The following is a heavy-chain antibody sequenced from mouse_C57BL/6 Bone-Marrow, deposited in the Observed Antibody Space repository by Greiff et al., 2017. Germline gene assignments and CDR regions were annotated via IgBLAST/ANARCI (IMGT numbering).Heavy chain of an antibody. CDR1: GYTFTSYW. CDR2: IDPSDSYT. Sequence: QVQLQQSGAELVMPGASVKLSCKASGYTFTSYWMHWVKQRPGQGLEWIGEIDPSDSYTNYNQKFKGKSTLTVDKSSSTAYMQLSSLTSEDSAVYYCAREGLYAMDNWGQGAAVTVSS. CDR3: AREGLYAMDN. J-gene: IGHJ4*01. D-gene: IGHD3-1*01. V-gene: IGHV1-69*01.